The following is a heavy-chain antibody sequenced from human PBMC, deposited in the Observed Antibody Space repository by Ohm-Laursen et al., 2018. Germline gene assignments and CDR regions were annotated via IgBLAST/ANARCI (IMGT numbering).Heavy chain of an antibody. CDR2: IYYSGST. Sequence: SATLSLTCSVSGGSLSSSSYYWGWIRQPPGKGLEWIGYIYYSGSTKYNPSLKSRVTILVDTSKNQFSLKLSSVTAADTAVYYCARGMDDSIFDYWGQGTLVTVSS. J-gene: IGHJ4*02. V-gene: IGHV4-39*07. CDR1: GGSLSSSSYY. CDR3: ARGMDDSIFDY. D-gene: IGHD2-15*01.